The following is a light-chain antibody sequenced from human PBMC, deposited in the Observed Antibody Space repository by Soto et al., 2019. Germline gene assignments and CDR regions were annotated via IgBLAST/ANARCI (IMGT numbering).Light chain of an antibody. V-gene: IGLV1-40*01. CDR3: QSYDSSLSGRV. Sequence: QPVLPQPPSVSGAPGQRVTISCTGSSSNFGAGYDVHWYQQLPGTAPKLLIYGTSNRPSGVPDRFSGSKSVTSASLAITGLQAEDEADYYCQSYDSSLSGRVFGGGTKLTVL. J-gene: IGLJ3*02. CDR2: GTS. CDR1: SSNFGAGYD.